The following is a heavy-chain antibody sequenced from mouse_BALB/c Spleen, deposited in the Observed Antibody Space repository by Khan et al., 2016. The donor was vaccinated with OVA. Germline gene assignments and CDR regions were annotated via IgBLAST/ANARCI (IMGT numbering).Heavy chain of an antibody. V-gene: IGHV2-2*02. CDR3: ARNRDYDHWHFDD. Sequence: QVQLKESGPGLVQPSQSLSITCTVSGFSLSSYGVHWVRQSPGKGLEWLGVIWSGGSTDYNAAFITRLSISKDNSKSHVFFNMNSQQANDTAIYYGARNRDYDHWHFDDWGAGTTVTVSS. D-gene: IGHD2-13*01. J-gene: IGHJ1*01. CDR2: IWSGGST. CDR1: GFSLSSYG.